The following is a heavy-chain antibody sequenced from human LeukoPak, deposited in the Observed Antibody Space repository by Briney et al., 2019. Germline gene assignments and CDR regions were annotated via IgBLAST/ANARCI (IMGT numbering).Heavy chain of an antibody. CDR1: GFTFSTYG. D-gene: IGHD3-16*01. Sequence: GGSLRLSCAASGFTFSTYGMHWVRQAPGKGLEWVTVIWHDGSHKDYADSVKGRFTISRDNSRNTLYLQMNDLRAEDTAVYFCVRGWGSNVYASAFDVWGQGTMVTVSS. V-gene: IGHV3-33*01. CDR3: VRGWGSNVYASAFDV. CDR2: IWHDGSHK. J-gene: IGHJ3*01.